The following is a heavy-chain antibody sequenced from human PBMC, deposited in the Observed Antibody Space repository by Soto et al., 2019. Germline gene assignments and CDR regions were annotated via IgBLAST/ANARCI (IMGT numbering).Heavy chain of an antibody. CDR2: MYYTGNK. J-gene: IGHJ5*02. D-gene: IGHD6-6*01. CDR3: ARRSSSSLGSLFDP. V-gene: IGHV4-39*01. CDR1: AGSLSSSSYY. Sequence: PSVSLSLTCTVSAGSLSSSSYYWDWLLQPRGKGLERIGAMYYTGNKNYNPSLESRVTMSVDTSKNQFSLKLSSVTPTDTAVYYCARRSSSSLGSLFDPWGRGSLVTVSS.